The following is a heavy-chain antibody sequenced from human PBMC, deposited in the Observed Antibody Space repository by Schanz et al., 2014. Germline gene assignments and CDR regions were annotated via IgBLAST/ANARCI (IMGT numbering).Heavy chain of an antibody. J-gene: IGHJ4*02. CDR3: ARPRFDYGEVDY. CDR1: EFSLNTYG. CDR2: IWNNGVTK. V-gene: IGHV3-33*01. D-gene: IGHD4-17*01. Sequence: QAQLMESGGGVVQPGTSLILSCSVSEFSLNTYGIHWFRQPAGKGLEWVAVIWNNGVTKYYADSVRGRFTISRDRFQNTLYLRMSSLRAEDTAVDYCARPRFDYGEVDYWGQGTLVTVSS.